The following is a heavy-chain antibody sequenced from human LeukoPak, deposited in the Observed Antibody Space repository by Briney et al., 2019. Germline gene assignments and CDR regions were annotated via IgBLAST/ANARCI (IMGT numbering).Heavy chain of an antibody. CDR3: ARVFKSSSWSDY. Sequence: PGGSLRLSCAASGFTVSSNYMNWVRQAPGKGLEWVSSISSSSSYIYYADSVKGRFTISRDNAKNSLYLQMNSLRAEDTAVYYCARVFKSSSWSDYWGQGTLVTVSS. CDR1: GFTVSSNY. D-gene: IGHD6-13*01. J-gene: IGHJ4*02. CDR2: ISSSSSYI. V-gene: IGHV3-21*01.